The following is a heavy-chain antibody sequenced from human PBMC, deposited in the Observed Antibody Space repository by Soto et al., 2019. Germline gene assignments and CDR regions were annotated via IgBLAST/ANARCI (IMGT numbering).Heavy chain of an antibody. Sequence: GGSLRLSCAASGFTFSSYAMSWVRQAPGKGLEWVSAISGSGGSTYYADSVKGRFTISRDNSKNTLYLQMNSLRAEDTAVYYCAKVWRITMVRGVNDYWGQGTLVTVSS. CDR1: GFTFSSYA. V-gene: IGHV3-23*01. J-gene: IGHJ4*02. CDR2: ISGSGGST. CDR3: AKVWRITMVRGVNDY. D-gene: IGHD3-10*01.